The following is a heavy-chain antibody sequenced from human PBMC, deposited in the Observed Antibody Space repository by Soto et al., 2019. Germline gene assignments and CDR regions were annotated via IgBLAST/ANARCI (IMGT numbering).Heavy chain of an antibody. CDR2: ISAYNGNT. CDR1: GYTLTSYG. J-gene: IGHJ4*02. D-gene: IGHD3-22*01. Sequence: ASVKVCCKASGYTLTSYGISWVRQAPGQGLEWMGWISAYNGNTNYAQKLQGRVTMTTDTSTSTAYMELRSLRSDDTAVYYCARDMDYYDSSGYKANWGQGTLVTVSS. CDR3: ARDMDYYDSSGYKAN. V-gene: IGHV1-18*01.